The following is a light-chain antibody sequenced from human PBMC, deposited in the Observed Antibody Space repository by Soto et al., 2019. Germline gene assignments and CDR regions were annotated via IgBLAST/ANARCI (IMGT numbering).Light chain of an antibody. Sequence: EIVLTQSPGTLSLSPGERATLSCRASQSVSNNYLAWFQQKPGQAPRLLIYGASSRATGIPDRFSGSGSGTDFTLTISRLEPEDFAVYYCQQYGSTSTFGQGTQVEIK. CDR3: QQYGSTST. CDR2: GAS. CDR1: QSVSNNY. J-gene: IGKJ1*01. V-gene: IGKV3-20*01.